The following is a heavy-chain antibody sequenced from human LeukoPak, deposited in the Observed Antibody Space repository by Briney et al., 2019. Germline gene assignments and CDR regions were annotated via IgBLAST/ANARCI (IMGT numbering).Heavy chain of an antibody. D-gene: IGHD4-17*01. CDR1: GGSFSGYY. Sequence: TSETLSLTCAVYGGSFSGYYWSWIRQPPGKGLEWIGEINQSGSTNYNPSLKSRVTISVDTSKNQFSLKLSSVTAADTAVYYCARAVTTGTTPNYFDYWGQGTLVTVSS. J-gene: IGHJ4*02. CDR2: INQSGST. V-gene: IGHV4-34*01. CDR3: ARAVTTGTTPNYFDY.